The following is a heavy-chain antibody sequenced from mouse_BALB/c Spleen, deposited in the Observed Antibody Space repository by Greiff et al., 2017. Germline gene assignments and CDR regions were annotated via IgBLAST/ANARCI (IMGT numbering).Heavy chain of an antibody. CDR3: AREGDYDDGIYAMDY. J-gene: IGHJ4*01. D-gene: IGHD2-4*01. V-gene: IGHV1-20*02. Sequence: VQLQQSGPELVKPGASVKISCKASGYSFTGYFMNWVMQSHGKSLEWIGRINPYNGDTFYNQKFKSKATLTVDKSSSRAHMELRSLASEDSAVYYCAREGDYDDGIYAMDYWGQGTSVTVSS. CDR2: INPYNGDT. CDR1: GYSFTGYF.